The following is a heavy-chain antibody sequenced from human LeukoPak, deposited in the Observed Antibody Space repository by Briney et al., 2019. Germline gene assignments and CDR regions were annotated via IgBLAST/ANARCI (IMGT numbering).Heavy chain of an antibody. D-gene: IGHD3-22*01. J-gene: IGHJ5*02. CDR3: ARGYYYDQNWHDP. CDR1: GVSVSSGSYS. Sequence: SETLSLTCTVSGVSVSSGSYSWTWIRQPPGKGLEWIGYVYYSGSTNYNPSLKSRLTISVDTSKNQFSLKLRSVTAADTAVYYCARGYYYDQNWHDPWGQGALVTVSS. V-gene: IGHV4-61*01. CDR2: VYYSGST.